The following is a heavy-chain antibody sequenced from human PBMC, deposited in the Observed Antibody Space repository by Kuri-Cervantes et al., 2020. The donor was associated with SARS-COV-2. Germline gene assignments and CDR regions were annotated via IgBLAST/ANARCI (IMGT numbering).Heavy chain of an antibody. J-gene: IGHJ5*02. CDR3: AKVLGRPNRFDP. CDR1: EFTFSSYA. V-gene: IGHV3-23*01. CDR2: ISGGGGRT. Sequence: GGSLRLSRAASEFTFSSYAMSWVRQAPGKGLEWVSAISGGGGRTYYVDSVKGRFTISRDNSKNTLYLQMNSLRAEDTAVYYCAKVLGRPNRFDPWGQGTLVTVSS.